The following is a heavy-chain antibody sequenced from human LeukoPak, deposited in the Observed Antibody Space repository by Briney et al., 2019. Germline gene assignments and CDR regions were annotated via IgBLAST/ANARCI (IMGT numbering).Heavy chain of an antibody. CDR3: ARATTVVIDNFDY. V-gene: IGHV4-39*07. Sequence: SETLSLTCSVAGGSISSGSYYWGWIRQPPGKGLEWIGSIYYSGSTYYNPSLKSRVTISVDTSKNQFSLKLSSVTAADTAVYYCARATTVVIDNFDYWGQGTLVTVSS. J-gene: IGHJ4*02. CDR1: GGSISSGSYY. CDR2: IYYSGST. D-gene: IGHD4-23*01.